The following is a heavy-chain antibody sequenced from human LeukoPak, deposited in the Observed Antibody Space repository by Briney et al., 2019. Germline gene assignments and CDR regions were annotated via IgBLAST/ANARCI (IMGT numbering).Heavy chain of an antibody. CDR3: ARVRSYYYDSSGYDAFDI. D-gene: IGHD3-22*01. Sequence: SETLSLTCTVSGGSISSYYWSWIRQPPGKGLEWIGYIYYSGSTNYNPSLKSRVTISVDTSKNQFSLKLSSVTAADTAVYYCARVRSYYYDSSGYDAFDIRGQGTMVTVSS. V-gene: IGHV4-59*01. CDR1: GGSISSYY. CDR2: IYYSGST. J-gene: IGHJ3*02.